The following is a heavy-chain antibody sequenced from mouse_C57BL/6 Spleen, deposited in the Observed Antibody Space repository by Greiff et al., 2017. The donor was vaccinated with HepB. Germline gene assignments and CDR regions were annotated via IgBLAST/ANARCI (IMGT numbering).Heavy chain of an antibody. Sequence: QVQLQQPGAELVKPVASVKLSCKASGYTFTSYWMQWVKQRPGQGLEWIGEIDPSDSYTNYNQKFKGKATLTVDTSSSTAYMQLSSLTSEDSAVYYCARNYGSSYGYFDVWGTGTTVTVSS. J-gene: IGHJ1*03. CDR2: IDPSDSYT. V-gene: IGHV1-50*01. CDR1: GYTFTSYW. D-gene: IGHD1-1*01. CDR3: ARNYGSSYGYFDV.